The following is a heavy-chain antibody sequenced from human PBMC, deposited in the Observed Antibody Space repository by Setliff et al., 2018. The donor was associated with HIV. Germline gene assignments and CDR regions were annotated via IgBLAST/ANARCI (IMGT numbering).Heavy chain of an antibody. V-gene: IGHV3-23*01. CDR2: ISDSGGST. Sequence: PGGSLRLSCAASGFTFSNYAMTWVRQAPGKGLEWVSGISDSGGSTYYADSVKGRFTISRDNSKNTLYLQMNSLRAEDTAVYYCAKDRRYYYGSGSYAAETWGQGTLVTVSS. CDR3: AKDRRYYYGSGSYAAET. CDR1: GFTFSNYA. D-gene: IGHD3-10*01. J-gene: IGHJ5*02.